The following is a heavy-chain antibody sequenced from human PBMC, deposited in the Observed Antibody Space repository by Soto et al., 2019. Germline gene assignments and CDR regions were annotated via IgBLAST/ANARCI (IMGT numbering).Heavy chain of an antibody. CDR2: ITSYNGNT. CDR3: ASGRQQLAEDFVYSGNYGLDV. J-gene: IGHJ6*02. Sequence: QIHLVQSGAEVKKPGASVTVSCKASGYTLTTYTVTWVRQAPGQGLEWMGRITSYNGNTNYAQNFQGRVTMTTDTSXXTAYMELRSLRSDDTAVYSCASGRQQLAEDFVYSGNYGLDVWGQGTTVNVS. CDR1: GYTLTTYT. D-gene: IGHD3-10*02. V-gene: IGHV1-18*01.